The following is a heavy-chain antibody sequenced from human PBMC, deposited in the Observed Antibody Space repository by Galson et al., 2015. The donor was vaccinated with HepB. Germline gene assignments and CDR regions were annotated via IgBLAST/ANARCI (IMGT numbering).Heavy chain of an antibody. J-gene: IGHJ3*02. CDR1: GFTFSSYA. CDR3: AKDGAVGSSGWYAFDI. CDR2: ISGSGGST. Sequence: SLRLSCAASGFTFSSYAMSWVRQAPGKGLEWVSAISGSGGSTYYADSVKGRFTISRDNSKNTLYLQTNSLRAEDTAVYYCAKDGAVGSSGWYAFDIWGQGTMVTVSS. D-gene: IGHD6-19*01. V-gene: IGHV3-23*01.